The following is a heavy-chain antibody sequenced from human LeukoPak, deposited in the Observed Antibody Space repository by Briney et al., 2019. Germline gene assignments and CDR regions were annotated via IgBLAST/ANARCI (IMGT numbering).Heavy chain of an antibody. CDR3: AYSSGWYLGDAFDI. V-gene: IGHV4-30-2*01. J-gene: IGHJ3*02. CDR2: IYHSGST. CDR1: GGSINSDGYS. D-gene: IGHD6-19*01. Sequence: SQTLSLTCAVSGGSINSDGYSWSWIRQPPGKGLEWIGYIYHSGSTYYNPSLKSRVTISVDRSKNQFSLKLSSVTAADTAVYYCAYSSGWYLGDAFDIWGQGTMVTVSS.